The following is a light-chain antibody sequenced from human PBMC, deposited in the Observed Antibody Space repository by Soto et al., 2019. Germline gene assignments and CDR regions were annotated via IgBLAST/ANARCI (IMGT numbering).Light chain of an antibody. Sequence: DIQMTQSPSTLSASVGDRVTITCRASESIDSWLAWHQQKPGRAPKLLISKASSLESGVPSRFSGSGSGTDFTLTVSSLQPEDFATYYCQQYDSYSWTFGQGTKVDIK. CDR3: QQYDSYSWT. J-gene: IGKJ1*01. CDR2: KAS. CDR1: ESIDSW. V-gene: IGKV1-5*03.